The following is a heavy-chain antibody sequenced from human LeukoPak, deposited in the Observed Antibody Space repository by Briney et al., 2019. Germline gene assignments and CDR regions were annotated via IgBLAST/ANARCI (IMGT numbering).Heavy chain of an antibody. Sequence: GGSLRLSCAASGFTFSNYAMSWARQAPGKGLEWVSTISNTGSDTYYADSVKGRFTISRDNSENTLYLQMNNLRAEDTAIHYCAKVPYSDYGSGRPPFMDVWGQGTTVAVSS. V-gene: IGHV3-23*01. CDR2: ISNTGSDT. D-gene: IGHD3-10*01. CDR1: GFTFSNYA. J-gene: IGHJ6*02. CDR3: AKVPYSDYGSGRPPFMDV.